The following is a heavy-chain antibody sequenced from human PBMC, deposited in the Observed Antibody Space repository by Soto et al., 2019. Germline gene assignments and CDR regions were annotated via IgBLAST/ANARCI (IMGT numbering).Heavy chain of an antibody. V-gene: IGHV4-31*03. J-gene: IGHJ5*02. Sequence: NPSETLSLTCTVSGGSISSGGAYWSWIRQHPGKGLEWIGYIHYSGSTTYNPSLKSRVTISIDTSKNQFSLKLNSVTSADTAVYYCAREERNYYDSSGSYHWGQGTLVTVSS. CDR1: GGSISSGGAY. D-gene: IGHD3-22*01. CDR3: AREERNYYDSSGSYH. CDR2: IHYSGST.